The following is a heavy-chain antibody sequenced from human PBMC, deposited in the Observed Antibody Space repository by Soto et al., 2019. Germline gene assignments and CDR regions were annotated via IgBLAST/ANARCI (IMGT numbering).Heavy chain of an antibody. V-gene: IGHV3-23*01. CDR1: GFTFSSYA. J-gene: IGHJ4*02. Sequence: GGSLRLSYAASGFTFSSYAMSWVRQAPGKGLEWVSAISGSGGSTYYADSVKGRFTISRDNSKNTLYLQMNSLRAEDTAVYYCASRGDYLTFDYWGQGTLVTVSS. CDR2: ISGSGGST. CDR3: ASRGDYLTFDY. D-gene: IGHD4-17*01.